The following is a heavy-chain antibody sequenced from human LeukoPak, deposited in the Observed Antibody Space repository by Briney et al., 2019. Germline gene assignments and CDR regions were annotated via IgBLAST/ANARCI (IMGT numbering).Heavy chain of an antibody. D-gene: IGHD6-19*01. CDR2: IYRGGST. CDR3: AREWDVAGPDY. CDR1: GYSISSGYY. V-gene: IGHV4-38-2*02. Sequence: SETLSLTCAVSGYSISSGYYWGWIRQSPGTGLEWIGIIYRGGSTYKPSLKSRVAMSVDTSKNQFSLKLSSVTAADTAVYYCAREWDVAGPDYWGQGTLVTVSS. J-gene: IGHJ4*02.